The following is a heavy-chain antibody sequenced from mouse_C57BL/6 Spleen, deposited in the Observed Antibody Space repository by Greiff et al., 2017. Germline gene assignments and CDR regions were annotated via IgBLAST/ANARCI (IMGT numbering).Heavy chain of an antibody. CDR2: ISYDGSN. J-gene: IGHJ2*01. Sequence: EVKLMESGPGLVKPSQSLSLTCSVTGYSITSGYYWNWIRQFPGNKLEWMGYISYDGSNNYNPSLKNRISITRDTSKNQFFLKLNSVTTEDTATYYCARIMVTTDPYYFDYWGQGTTLTVSS. CDR1: GYSITSGYY. CDR3: ARIMVTTDPYYFDY. V-gene: IGHV3-6*01. D-gene: IGHD2-2*01.